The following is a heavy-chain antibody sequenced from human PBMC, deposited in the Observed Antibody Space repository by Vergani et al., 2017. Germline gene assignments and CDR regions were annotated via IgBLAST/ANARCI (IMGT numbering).Heavy chain of an antibody. Sequence: EVQLLESGGGLVQPGGSLRLSCAASGFTFSSYAMSWVRQAPGKGLEWVSAISGSGGSTYYADSVKGRFTISRDNSKNTLYLQMNSLRAEDTAVYYCARGMAAAGNFDYWGQGTLVTVSS. CDR2: ISGSGGST. CDR1: GFTFSSYA. D-gene: IGHD6-13*01. J-gene: IGHJ4*02. V-gene: IGHV3-23*01. CDR3: ARGMAAAGNFDY.